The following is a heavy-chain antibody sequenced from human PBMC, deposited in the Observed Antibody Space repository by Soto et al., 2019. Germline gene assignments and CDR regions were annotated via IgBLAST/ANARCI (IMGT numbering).Heavy chain of an antibody. Sequence: SETLSLTCTVSGGSISSYYWSWIRQPPGKGLEWIGYIYYSGSTNYNPSLKSRVTISVDTSKNQFSLKLSSVTAADTAVYYCARHSYGDYDPPSPWGQGTLVTVSS. CDR3: ARHSYGDYDPPSP. D-gene: IGHD4-17*01. CDR1: GGSISSYY. CDR2: IYYSGST. V-gene: IGHV4-59*08. J-gene: IGHJ5*02.